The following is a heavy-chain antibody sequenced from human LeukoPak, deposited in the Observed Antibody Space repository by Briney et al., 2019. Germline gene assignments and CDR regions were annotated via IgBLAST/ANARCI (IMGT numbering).Heavy chain of an antibody. CDR3: ARTSGSYYEFDY. J-gene: IGHJ4*02. Sequence: PGGSLRLSCAASGFTFSSYDMHWVRQATGRGLEWVSAIGTAGDTYYPGSVKGRFTISRENAKNSLYLQMNSLRAGDTAVYYCARTSGSYYEFDYWGQGTLVTASS. CDR1: GFTFSSYD. D-gene: IGHD1-26*01. V-gene: IGHV3-13*04. CDR2: IGTAGDT.